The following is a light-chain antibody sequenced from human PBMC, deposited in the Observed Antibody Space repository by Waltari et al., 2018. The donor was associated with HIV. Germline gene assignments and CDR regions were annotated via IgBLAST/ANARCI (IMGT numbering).Light chain of an antibody. CDR3: QSYDSTNPCI. CDR2: EDY. J-gene: IGLJ1*01. V-gene: IGLV6-57*03. CDR1: SGSIASNH. Sequence: NFMLTQPHSVSESPGKTVTISFARSSGSIASNHVQGYQQRPGSAPTPVIYEDYQRPSGVPDRFSGSIDSSSNSASLTISELKTEDEADYYCQSYDSTNPCIFGTGTRVTVL.